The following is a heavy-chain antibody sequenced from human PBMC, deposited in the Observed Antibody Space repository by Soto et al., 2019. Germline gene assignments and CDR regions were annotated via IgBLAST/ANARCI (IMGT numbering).Heavy chain of an antibody. V-gene: IGHV1-69*13. Sequence: ASVKVSCKASGGTFSSYAISWVRQAPGQGLEWMGGIIPIFGTANYAQKFQGRVTITADESTSTAYMELSSLRSEGTAVYYCARDPGIAAADNWFDPCGQALLVTVSS. CDR3: ARDPGIAAADNWFDP. D-gene: IGHD6-13*01. J-gene: IGHJ5*02. CDR2: IIPIFGTA. CDR1: GGTFSSYA.